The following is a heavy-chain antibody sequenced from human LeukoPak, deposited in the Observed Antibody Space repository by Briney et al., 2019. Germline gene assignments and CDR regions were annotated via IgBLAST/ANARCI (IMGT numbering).Heavy chain of an antibody. V-gene: IGHV3-30*02. J-gene: IGHJ3*02. CDR3: AKDYNDGFDI. D-gene: IGHD1-1*01. Sequence: GGSLRLSCAASGFTFRTSGMHWVRQAPGEGLEWVTFIRYDGSDKYYGDSVKGRFTISRDNSKNTVSLQMNSLRADDTAVYYCAKDYNDGFDIWGQGTMVTVSS. CDR2: IRYDGSDK. CDR1: GFTFRTSG.